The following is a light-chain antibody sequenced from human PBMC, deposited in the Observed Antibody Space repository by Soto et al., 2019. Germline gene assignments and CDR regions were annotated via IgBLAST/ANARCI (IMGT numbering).Light chain of an antibody. Sequence: QSVLTQPPSASGTPGQRVNISCSGSSSNIGSNYVYWYRQFPGTAPKLLIQRNNQRPSGVPARFSGSKSGTSASLAISGLRSEDEADYYCAAWDDSLNGYVFGGGTKLTVL. CDR3: AAWDDSLNGYV. CDR1: SSNIGSNY. CDR2: RNN. J-gene: IGLJ1*01. V-gene: IGLV1-47*01.